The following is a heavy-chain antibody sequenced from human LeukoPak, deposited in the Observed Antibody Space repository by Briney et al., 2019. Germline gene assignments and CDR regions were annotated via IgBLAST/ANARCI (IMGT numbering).Heavy chain of an antibody. CDR3: ARGSGLRYFDWLKGYLETTHYYYGMDV. Sequence: ASVKVSCKASGYTFTSYGISWVRQAPGQGLEWMGWISAYNGNTNYAQKLQGRVTMTTDTSTSTAYMELRSLRSDATAVYYCARGSGLRYFDWLKGYLETTHYYYGMDVWGQGTTVTVSS. J-gene: IGHJ6*02. V-gene: IGHV1-18*01. CDR2: ISAYNGNT. CDR1: GYTFTSYG. D-gene: IGHD3-9*01.